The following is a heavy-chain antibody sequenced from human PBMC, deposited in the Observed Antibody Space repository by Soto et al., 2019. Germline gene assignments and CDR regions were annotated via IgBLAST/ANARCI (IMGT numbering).Heavy chain of an antibody. CDR2: INHSGST. Sequence: SETLSLTCAVYGGSFSGYYWSWIRQPPGKGLEWIGEINHSGSTNYNPSLKSRVTISVDTSKNQFSLKLSSVTAADTAVYYCARGVYVSSDYVDYYYYYYGMDVWGQGTTVTVSS. CDR1: GGSFSGYY. J-gene: IGHJ6*02. CDR3: ARGVYVSSDYVDYYYYYYGMDV. V-gene: IGHV4-34*01. D-gene: IGHD4-17*01.